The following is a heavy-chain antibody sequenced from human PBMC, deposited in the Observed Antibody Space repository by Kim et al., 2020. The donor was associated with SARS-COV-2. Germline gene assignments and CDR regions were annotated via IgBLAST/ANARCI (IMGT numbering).Heavy chain of an antibody. D-gene: IGHD2-15*01. V-gene: IGHV1-2*06. Sequence: ASVKVSCKASGYTFTGYYMHWVRQAPGQGLEWMGRINPNSGGTNYAQKFQGRVTMTRDTSISTAYMELSRLRSDDTAVYYCARVGQRGNSGGSCYCFDYWGQGTLVTVSS. CDR2: INPNSGGT. CDR1: GYTFTGYY. J-gene: IGHJ4*02. CDR3: ARVGQRGNSGGSCYCFDY.